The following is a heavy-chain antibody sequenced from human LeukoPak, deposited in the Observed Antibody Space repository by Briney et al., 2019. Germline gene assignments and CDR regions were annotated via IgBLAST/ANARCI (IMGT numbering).Heavy chain of an antibody. D-gene: IGHD6-13*01. J-gene: IGHJ6*02. Sequence: PGRSLKLSCAVSGFTFSSYGMHWVRQAPGKGLEWVSAISGSGGSTYYADSVKGRFTISRDNSKNTLYLQMNSLRAEDTAVYYCANLAGIAHYYYYGMDVWGQGTTVTVSS. CDR3: ANLAGIAHYYYYGMDV. CDR2: ISGSGGST. V-gene: IGHV3-23*01. CDR1: GFTFSSYG.